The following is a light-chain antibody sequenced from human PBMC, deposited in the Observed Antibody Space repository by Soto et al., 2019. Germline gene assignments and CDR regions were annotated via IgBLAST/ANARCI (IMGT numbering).Light chain of an antibody. Sequence: EIVLTQSPSTLSLSPGERATLSCRASQSVSSSYLAWYQQTPGQAPRLLIYGASSRATGVPDRFSGSGSGTDFTLTISRLEPEDFAVYYCQQYGSSRVTFGGGTKVDIK. V-gene: IGKV3-20*01. J-gene: IGKJ4*01. CDR1: QSVSSSY. CDR2: GAS. CDR3: QQYGSSRVT.